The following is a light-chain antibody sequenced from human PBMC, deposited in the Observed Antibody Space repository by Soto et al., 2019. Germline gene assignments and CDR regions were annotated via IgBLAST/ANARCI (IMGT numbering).Light chain of an antibody. V-gene: IGKV3-20*01. CDR1: QSISSSY. Sequence: EIVLTQSPGTLSLSPGERATLSCRASQSISSSYLAWYQQRPGQTPRLLIYGASSMATGIPDRFSGSGSGTDFTLTISRLEPEDFAVYYCQQYDNSIYTFGQGTKLEIK. CDR2: GAS. J-gene: IGKJ2*01. CDR3: QQYDNSIYT.